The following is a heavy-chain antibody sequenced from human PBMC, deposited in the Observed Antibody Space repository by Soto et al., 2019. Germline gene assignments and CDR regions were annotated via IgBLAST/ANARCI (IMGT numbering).Heavy chain of an antibody. J-gene: IGHJ4*02. CDR2: ISSSGRRV. Sequence: PGGSLRLSCAASGLTFSSSSVSWVRQAPGKGLEWVASISSSGRRVYYADSVKGRFTISRENAQNSLYLDMNTLGVEDTAAYYCATRTTCNDGVCPFDYWGQGTLVTVSS. V-gene: IGHV3-21*01. D-gene: IGHD2-8*01. CDR3: ATRTTCNDGVCPFDY. CDR1: GLTFSSSS.